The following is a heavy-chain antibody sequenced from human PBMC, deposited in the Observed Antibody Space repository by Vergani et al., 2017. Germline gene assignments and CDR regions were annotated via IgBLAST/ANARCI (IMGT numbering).Heavy chain of an antibody. CDR1: GYTFTSYA. D-gene: IGHD3-22*01. J-gene: IGHJ3*02. Sequence: QVQLVQSGAEVQKPGASVTVSCKASGYTFTSYAMHWVRQAPGQRLEWMGWINAGNGNTKYSQKFQGRVTITRDTSASTAYMELSSLRSEDTAVYYCARDPQGDYYDSSGYGAFDIWGQGTMVTVSS. CDR2: INAGNGNT. V-gene: IGHV1-3*01. CDR3: ARDPQGDYYDSSGYGAFDI.